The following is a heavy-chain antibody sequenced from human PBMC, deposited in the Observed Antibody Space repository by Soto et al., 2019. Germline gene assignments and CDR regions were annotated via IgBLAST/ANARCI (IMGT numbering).Heavy chain of an antibody. V-gene: IGHV4-59*01. CDR2: FYNSGNT. J-gene: IGHJ4*02. D-gene: IGHD6-19*01. CDR1: GDSISNYY. Sequence: QVQLQESGPGLVKPSETLSLTCTVSGDSISNYYWTWIRQPPGKGLEWIGCFYNSGNTNYNPSLKRRDTRSVDTSNNQFSLRVNSVTAGDTAVYSCASIKSWLAFDYWGQGALVTVSS. CDR3: ASIKSWLAFDY.